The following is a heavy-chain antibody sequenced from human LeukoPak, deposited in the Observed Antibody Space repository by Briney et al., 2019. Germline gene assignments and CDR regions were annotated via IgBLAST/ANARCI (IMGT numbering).Heavy chain of an antibody. V-gene: IGHV1-18*04. CDR3: ARAPGDYNDRGGYYGYDY. CDR1: GYTFTGYY. J-gene: IGHJ4*02. D-gene: IGHD3-22*01. Sequence: ASVKVSCKASGYTFTGYYMHWVRQAPGQGLEWMGWISADNGNTNYAQKLQGRVTMTTDTSTSTAYMELRSLRSVDTAVYYCARAPGDYNDRGGYYGYDYWGQGTLVTVSS. CDR2: ISADNGNT.